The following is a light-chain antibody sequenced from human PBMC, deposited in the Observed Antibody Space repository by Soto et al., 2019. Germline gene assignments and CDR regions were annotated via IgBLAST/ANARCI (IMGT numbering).Light chain of an antibody. CDR1: SSDVGRYNY. CDR3: CSYAGSPYV. CDR2: DVS. J-gene: IGLJ1*01. V-gene: IGLV2-11*01. Sequence: QSVRTQPRSVSGSPGQSVTISCTGTSSDVGRYNYVSWYQHHPGKAPKLMIYDVSTRPAGVPDRFSGSKSGTTASLPISGLQAEDEAHYYCCSYAGSPYVFGTGTKVTVL.